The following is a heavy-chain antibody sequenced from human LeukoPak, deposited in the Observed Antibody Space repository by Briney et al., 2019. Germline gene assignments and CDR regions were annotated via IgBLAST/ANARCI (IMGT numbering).Heavy chain of an antibody. J-gene: IGHJ2*01. Sequence: GGSLRLSCAASGFTFSSYAMHWVRQAPGKGLEWVAVISYDGSNKYYADSVKGRFTISRDNSKNTLYLQMNSLRAEDTAVYYCAKDRAIVVVPAAIDWYFDLWGRGTLVTVSS. CDR2: ISYDGSNK. D-gene: IGHD2-2*02. CDR3: AKDRAIVVVPAAIDWYFDL. CDR1: GFTFSSYA. V-gene: IGHV3-30-3*01.